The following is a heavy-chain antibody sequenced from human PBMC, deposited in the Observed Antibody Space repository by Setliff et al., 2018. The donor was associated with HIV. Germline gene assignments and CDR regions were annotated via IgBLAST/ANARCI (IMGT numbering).Heavy chain of an antibody. CDR2: IIPIFNTA. CDR3: ARDRGYGVDTFDF. J-gene: IGHJ4*02. V-gene: IGHV1-69*05. Sequence: SVKVSCKASGGTFSSYSITWVRQAPGQGLEWMGGIIPIFNTANYAQVRDRVILTKDTSTTTVYMELMSLRFDDTAIYYCARDRGYGVDTFDFWGQGTQVTVSS. D-gene: IGHD4-17*01. CDR1: GGTFSSYS.